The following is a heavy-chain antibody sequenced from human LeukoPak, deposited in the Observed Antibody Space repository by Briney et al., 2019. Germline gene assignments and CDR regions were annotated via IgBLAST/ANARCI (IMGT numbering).Heavy chain of an antibody. CDR2: IYYSGST. CDR3: AREGFDSSGWYPDY. J-gene: IGHJ4*02. Sequence: SETLSLTCTVSGGSISSGGHYWSWIRQHPGKGLEWIGYIYYSGSTYYNPSLKSRVTISVDTSKNQFSLKLSSVTAADTAVYYCAREGFDSSGWYPDYWGQGTLVTVSS. CDR1: GGSISSGGHY. D-gene: IGHD6-19*01. V-gene: IGHV4-31*03.